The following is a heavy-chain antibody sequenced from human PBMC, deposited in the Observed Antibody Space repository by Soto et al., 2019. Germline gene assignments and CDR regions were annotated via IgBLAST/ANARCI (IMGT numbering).Heavy chain of an antibody. CDR2: IYPGDSDT. D-gene: IGHD3-10*01. J-gene: IGHJ6*02. Sequence: GESLKISCKGSGYSFTSYWIGWVRQMPGKGLEWMGIIYPGDSDTRYSPSFQGQVTISADKSISTAYLQWSSLKASDTAMCYCARRSGEGYYPPSFPGGMDVWGQGTTVTVSS. V-gene: IGHV5-51*01. CDR1: GYSFTSYW. CDR3: ARRSGEGYYPPSFPGGMDV.